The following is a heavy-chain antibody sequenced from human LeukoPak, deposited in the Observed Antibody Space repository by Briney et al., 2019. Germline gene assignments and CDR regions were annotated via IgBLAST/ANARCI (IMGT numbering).Heavy chain of an antibody. V-gene: IGHV1-18*01. CDR1: GYTFTSYG. CDR3: ARDRTYYDYVWGSSYWYFDL. CDR2: ISAYNGNT. J-gene: IGHJ2*01. D-gene: IGHD3-16*01. Sequence: GASVKVSCKASGYTFTSYGISWVRQAPGQGLEWMGWISAYNGNTNYAQKLQGRVTMTIDTSTSTAYMELRSLRSDDTAVYYCARDRTYYDYVWGSSYWYFDLWGRGTLVTVSS.